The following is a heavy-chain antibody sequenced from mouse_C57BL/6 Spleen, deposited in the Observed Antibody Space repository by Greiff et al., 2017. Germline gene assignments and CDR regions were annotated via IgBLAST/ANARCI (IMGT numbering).Heavy chain of an antibody. J-gene: IGHJ4*01. D-gene: IGHD3-3*01. CDR2: IWRGGST. CDR1: GFSLTSYG. V-gene: IGHV2-2*01. Sequence: VQLQQSGPGLVQPSQSLSITCTVSGFSLTSYGVHWVRQSPGKGLEWLGVIWRGGSTDYNAAIISRLSISKDNSTSQVFFKMNSLRAYDTAIYYCARKEGQSCAMDYWGQGTSVTVSS. CDR3: ARKEGQSCAMDY.